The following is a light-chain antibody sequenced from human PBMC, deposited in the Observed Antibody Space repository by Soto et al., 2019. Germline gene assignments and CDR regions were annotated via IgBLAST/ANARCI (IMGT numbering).Light chain of an antibody. Sequence: EIVLTQSPGTLSLSPGERATVSRRASQSISSSYLAWYQQKPGQAPRLLIYGASSRATGIPDRFSGSGSGTDFTLTISRLEPEDFAVYYCQQYGSSPRTFGQGTKVNIK. CDR1: QSISSSY. V-gene: IGKV3-20*01. CDR3: QQYGSSPRT. J-gene: IGKJ1*01. CDR2: GAS.